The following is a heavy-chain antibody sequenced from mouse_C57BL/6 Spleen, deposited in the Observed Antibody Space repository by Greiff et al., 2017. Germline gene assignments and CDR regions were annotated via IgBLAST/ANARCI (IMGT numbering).Heavy chain of an antibody. CDR1: GYTFTSYG. CDR2: IYPRSGNT. J-gene: IGHJ2*01. Sequence: QVQLQQSGAELARPGASVKLSCKASGYTFTSYGISWVQQRTGQGLEWIGEIYPRSGNTYYNEKFKGKDTLTADNSSSTAYMELRSLTSEDCAVYFCARGDYYGSSFYYFDYWGQGTTRTVSS. CDR3: ARGDYYGSSFYYFDY. V-gene: IGHV1-81*01. D-gene: IGHD1-1*01.